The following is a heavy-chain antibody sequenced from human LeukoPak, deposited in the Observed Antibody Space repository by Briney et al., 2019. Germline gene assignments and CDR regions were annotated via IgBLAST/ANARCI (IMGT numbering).Heavy chain of an antibody. D-gene: IGHD5-18*01. CDR3: ARATSTALRDREIDY. CDR2: ISSSGSTI. J-gene: IGHJ4*02. Sequence: PGGSLRLSCAASGFTFSSYGMSWVRQAPGKGLEWVSYISSSGSTIYYADSVKGRFTISRDNAKNSLYLQMNSLRAEDTAVYYCARATSTALRDREIDYWGQGTLVTVSS. V-gene: IGHV3-48*04. CDR1: GFTFSSYG.